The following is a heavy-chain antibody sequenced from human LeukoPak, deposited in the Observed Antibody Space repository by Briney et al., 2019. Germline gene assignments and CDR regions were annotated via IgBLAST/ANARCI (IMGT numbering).Heavy chain of an antibody. Sequence: SETLSLTCAVYGGSFGGYYWSWIRQPPGKGLEWIGEINHSGSTNYNPSLKSRVTISVDTSKNQFSLKLSSVTAADTAVYYCARGQYSNYGWFDPWGQGTLVTVSS. CDR2: INHSGST. CDR1: GGSFGGYY. V-gene: IGHV4-34*01. J-gene: IGHJ5*02. CDR3: ARGQYSNYGWFDP. D-gene: IGHD4-11*01.